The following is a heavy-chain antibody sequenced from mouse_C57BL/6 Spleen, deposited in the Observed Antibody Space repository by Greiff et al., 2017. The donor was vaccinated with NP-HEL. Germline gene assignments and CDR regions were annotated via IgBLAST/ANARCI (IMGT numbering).Heavy chain of an antibody. D-gene: IGHD3-2*02. CDR1: GYAFSSYW. CDR3: ARLDSSGYYFDY. CDR2: IYPGDGDT. V-gene: IGHV1-80*01. J-gene: IGHJ2*01. Sequence: QVQLQQSGAELVKPGASVKISCKASGYAFSSYWMNWVKQRPGKGLEWIGQIYPGDGDTNYNGKFKGKATLTADKSSSTAYMQLSSLTSEDSAVYFCARLDSSGYYFDYWGQGTTLTVSS.